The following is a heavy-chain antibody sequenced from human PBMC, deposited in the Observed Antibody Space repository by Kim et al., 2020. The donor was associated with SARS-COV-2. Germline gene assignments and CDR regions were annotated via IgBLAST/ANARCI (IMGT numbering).Heavy chain of an antibody. Sequence: SETLSLTCTVSGYSISSGYYWGWIRQPPGKGLEWIGSIYHSGSTYYNPSLKSRVTISVDTSKNQFSLKLSSVTAADTAVYYCASGLGCSGGSCYGYWGQG. CDR1: GYSISSGYY. D-gene: IGHD2-15*01. J-gene: IGHJ4*02. CDR2: IYHSGST. CDR3: ASGLGCSGGSCYGY. V-gene: IGHV4-38-2*02.